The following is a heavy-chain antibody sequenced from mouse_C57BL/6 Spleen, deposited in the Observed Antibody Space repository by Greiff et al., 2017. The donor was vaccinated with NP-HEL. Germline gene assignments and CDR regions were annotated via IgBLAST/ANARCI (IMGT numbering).Heavy chain of an antibody. V-gene: IGHV1-69*01. CDR1: GYTFTSYW. D-gene: IGHD1-1*01. J-gene: IGHJ2*01. CDR3: ARGGYYYGSSYVDY. Sequence: VQLQQPGAELVMPGASVKLSCKASGYTFTSYWMHWVKQRPGQGLEWIGEIDPSDSYTNYNQKFKGKSTLTVDKSSSTAYMQLSSLTSEDSAVYYCARGGYYYGSSYVDYWGQGTTLTVSS. CDR2: IDPSDSYT.